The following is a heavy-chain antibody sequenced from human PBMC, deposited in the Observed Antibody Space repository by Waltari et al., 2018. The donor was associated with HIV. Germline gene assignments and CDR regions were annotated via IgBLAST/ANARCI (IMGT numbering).Heavy chain of an antibody. Sequence: QVQLVQSGAEVKKPGSSVKVSCKASGGTFSSYAISWVRQAPGQGLEWMGRIIPILGIANYAQKFQGRVTITADKSTSTAYMELSSLRSEDTAVYYCARGKDEIDSYGDDYWGQGTLVTVSS. CDR3: ARGKDEIDSYGDDY. V-gene: IGHV1-69*04. CDR1: GGTFSSYA. CDR2: IIPILGIA. D-gene: IGHD5-18*01. J-gene: IGHJ4*02.